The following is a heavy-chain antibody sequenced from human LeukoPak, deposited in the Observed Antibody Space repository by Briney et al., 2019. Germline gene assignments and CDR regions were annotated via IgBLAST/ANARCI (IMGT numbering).Heavy chain of an antibody. Sequence: GRSLRLSCAASGFTFSSYGMHWVRQAPGKGLEWVAVISYDESNKFYAHSVKGRFTISRDNSKNTLYLQMNSLKSEDTGVYYCARGATNDFWSGYGWFDPWGQGTLVTVSS. CDR2: ISYDESNK. J-gene: IGHJ5*02. V-gene: IGHV3-30*03. CDR3: ARGATNDFWSGYGWFDP. CDR1: GFTFSSYG. D-gene: IGHD3-3*01.